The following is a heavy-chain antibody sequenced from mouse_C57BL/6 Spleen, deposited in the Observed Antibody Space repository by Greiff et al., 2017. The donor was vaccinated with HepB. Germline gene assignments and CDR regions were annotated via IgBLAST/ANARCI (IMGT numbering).Heavy chain of an antibody. CDR2: ISSGGDYI. J-gene: IGHJ3*01. CDR1: GFTFSSYA. V-gene: IGHV5-9-1*02. D-gene: IGHD2-5*01. Sequence: EVQVVESGEGLVKPGGSLKLSCAASGFTFSSYAMSWVRQTPEKRLEWVAYISSGGDYIYYADNVKGRFTISRDNARNTLYLQMSSLKSKDTAMYYCTRTYYSNYGAYWGQGTLVTVSA. CDR3: TRTYYSNYGAY.